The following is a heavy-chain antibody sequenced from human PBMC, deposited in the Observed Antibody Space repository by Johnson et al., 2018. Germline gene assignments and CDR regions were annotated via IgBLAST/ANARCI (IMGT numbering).Heavy chain of an antibody. J-gene: IGHJ6*02. CDR1: GGIFSRFT. Sequence: QVQLVQSGAEVKKPGSSVKVSCKTSGGIFSRFTISWVRQAPGQGLEWMGGIPPLSRSPSYTQGRVTFSADESTSTAYMALSRLRDDDTAVYFCARGRADRNGNSFDFYYDGLDVGGQGTTVTVSS. CDR3: ARGRADRNGNSFDFYYDGLDV. CDR2: IPPLSRSP. D-gene: IGHD3-22*01. V-gene: IGHV1-69*12.